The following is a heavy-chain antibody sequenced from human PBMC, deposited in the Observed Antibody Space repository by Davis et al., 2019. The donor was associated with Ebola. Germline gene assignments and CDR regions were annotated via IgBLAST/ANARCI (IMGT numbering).Heavy chain of an antibody. Sequence: PAGSLTLSCTASRFTSSSYGMHWVRQAPGQGLEWVAVISYDGSNKYYADSVKGRFTISRDNSKNTLYLQMNSLRAEDKAVYYCAKDGLAYCGGDCYPPDYWGQGTLVTVSS. CDR3: AKDGLAYCGGDCYPPDY. CDR2: ISYDGSNK. V-gene: IGHV3-30*18. J-gene: IGHJ4*02. CDR1: RFTSSSYG. D-gene: IGHD2-21*02.